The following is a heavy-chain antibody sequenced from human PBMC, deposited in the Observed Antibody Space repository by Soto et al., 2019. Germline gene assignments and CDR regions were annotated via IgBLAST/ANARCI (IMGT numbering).Heavy chain of an antibody. CDR3: ARDFGGYVHLWDKSNY. CDR2: ISFDASEK. D-gene: IGHD5-12*01. CDR1: GFRFSGFG. Sequence: QVQLVESGGGVVQPGASLTLSCTASGFRFSGFGMHWVRQAPGKGLEWVAVISFDASEKFYVDSVKGRFSISRDDSHSKVFLQMNSLRREDTGVYYCARDFGGYVHLWDKSNYWGQATLVNVS. J-gene: IGHJ1*01. V-gene: IGHV3-30*04.